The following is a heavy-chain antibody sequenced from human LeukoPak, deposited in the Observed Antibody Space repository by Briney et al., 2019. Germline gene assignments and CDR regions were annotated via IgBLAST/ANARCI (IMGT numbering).Heavy chain of an antibody. CDR1: GGSISSYY. J-gene: IGHJ4*02. V-gene: IGHV4-59*01. CDR2: IYYSGST. D-gene: IGHD5-24*01. CDR3: ARDNLKGATTH. Sequence: SETLSLTCIVSGGSISSYYWSWIRQPPGKGLEWIGYIYYSGSTNYNPSLKSRVTISVDTSKNQFSLKLSSVTAADTAVYYCARDNLKGATTHWGQGTLVTVSS.